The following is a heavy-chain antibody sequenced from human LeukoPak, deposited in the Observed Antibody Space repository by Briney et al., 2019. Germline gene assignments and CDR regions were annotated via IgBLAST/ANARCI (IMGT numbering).Heavy chain of an antibody. J-gene: IGHJ4*02. V-gene: IGHV4-39*01. Sequence: SETLSLTCTVSGGSISSSSYYWGWIRQPPGKGLEWIGSIYYSGSTYYNPSLRSRVTISVDTSKNQFSLKLSSVTAADTAVYYCARHGYSGYSYYFDYWGQGTLVTVSS. CDR2: IYYSGST. CDR1: GGSISSSSYY. D-gene: IGHD5-12*01. CDR3: ARHGYSGYSYYFDY.